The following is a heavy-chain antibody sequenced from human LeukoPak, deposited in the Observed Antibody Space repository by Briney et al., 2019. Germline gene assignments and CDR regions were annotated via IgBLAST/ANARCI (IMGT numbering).Heavy chain of an antibody. D-gene: IGHD3-16*02. V-gene: IGHV3-48*03. CDR3: ARDRGYDYVWGSCRTYYFDY. J-gene: IGHJ4*02. CDR1: GFTFSSYE. Sequence: GGSLRLSCAASGFTFSSYEVNWVRQAPGKGLEWVSYISSSGSTIYYADSVKGRFTISRDNAKNSLYLQMNSLRAEDTAVYYCARDRGYDYVWGSCRTYYFDYWGQGTLVTVSS. CDR2: ISSSGSTI.